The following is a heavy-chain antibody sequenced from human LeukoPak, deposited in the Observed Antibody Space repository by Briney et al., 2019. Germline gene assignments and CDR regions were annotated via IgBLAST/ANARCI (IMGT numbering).Heavy chain of an antibody. Sequence: GGSLRLSCAASGFTFSSYWMSRVRQAPGKGLEWVSNIKHDGSEKYYVDSVKGRFTISRDNAKNSLYLQMNSLRAEDTALYYCAKDRGYSSGWYSMDVWGKGTTVTGSS. CDR3: AKDRGYSSGWYSMDV. CDR2: IKHDGSEK. CDR1: GFTFSSYW. D-gene: IGHD6-19*01. V-gene: IGHV3-7*03. J-gene: IGHJ6*03.